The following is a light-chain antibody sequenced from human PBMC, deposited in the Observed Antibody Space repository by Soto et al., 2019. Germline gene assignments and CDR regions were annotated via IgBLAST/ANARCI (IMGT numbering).Light chain of an antibody. CDR3: QQYTSSLIT. J-gene: IGKJ5*01. CDR2: GAS. Sequence: QSPGPLSLSPGERATLSCRASQTISSNYLAWYQQKPGQAPRLLIYGASGRATGIPDRFSGSGSGTDFTLTISRLEPEDFAVYYCQQYTSSLITFGQGTRLENK. V-gene: IGKV3-20*01. CDR1: QTISSNY.